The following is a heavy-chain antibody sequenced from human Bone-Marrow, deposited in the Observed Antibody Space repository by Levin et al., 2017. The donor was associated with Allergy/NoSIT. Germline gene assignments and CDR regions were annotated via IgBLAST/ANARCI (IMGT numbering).Heavy chain of an antibody. J-gene: IGHJ4*02. D-gene: IGHD1-1*01. V-gene: IGHV1-18*01. Sequence: ASVKVSCKASGYTFINYGICWVRQAPGQGLEWMGWSSPRSGNTKNIQKLQGRATMTTDTSTRTAFMELRSLTSDDTAVYYCARGGPSNELDYWGQGTLVTVSS. CDR2: SSPRSGNT. CDR3: ARGGPSNELDY. CDR1: GYTFINYG.